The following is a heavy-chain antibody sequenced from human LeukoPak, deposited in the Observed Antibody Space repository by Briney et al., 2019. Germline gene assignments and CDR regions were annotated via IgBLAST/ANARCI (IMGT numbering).Heavy chain of an antibody. V-gene: IGHV1-46*01. CDR2: IDPSGGGT. J-gene: IGHJ5*02. CDR1: GYTFTSYY. Sequence: ASVKVSCKASGYTFTSYYMHWVRQAPGQGLEWMGIIDPSGGGTDYAQNFQGRVTMTRDTSTSTVHMELISLRSEDTAVYYCAREGSRGHGSGYSWFDPWGQGTLVTVSS. D-gene: IGHD3-22*01. CDR3: AREGSRGHGSGYSWFDP.